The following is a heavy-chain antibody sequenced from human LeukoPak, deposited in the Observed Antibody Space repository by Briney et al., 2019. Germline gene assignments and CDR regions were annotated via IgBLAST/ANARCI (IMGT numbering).Heavy chain of an antibody. J-gene: IGHJ3*02. CDR2: IYYSGST. CDR1: GGSISSGDYY. CDR3: ARVRTQFSNAFDI. V-gene: IGHV4-30-4*08. D-gene: IGHD1-14*01. Sequence: PSQTLSLTCTVSGGSISSGDYYWSWIRQPPGKGLEWIGYIYYSGSTYYNPSLKSRVTISVDTSKNQSSLKLSSVTAADTAVYYCARVRTQFSNAFDIWGQGTMVTVSS.